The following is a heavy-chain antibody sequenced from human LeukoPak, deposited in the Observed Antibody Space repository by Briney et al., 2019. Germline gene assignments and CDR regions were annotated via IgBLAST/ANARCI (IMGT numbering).Heavy chain of an antibody. J-gene: IGHJ3*02. CDR3: ASRGYCSSTSCSKGAFDI. Sequence: GGSLRLSCAASGFTASSIYMSWVRQAPGQGLEWVSVIYSGGSTYYADSVKGRFTISRDNSKNTLYLQMNSLRAEDTAVYYCASRGYCSSTSCSKGAFDIWGQGTMVTVSS. CDR2: IYSGGST. D-gene: IGHD2-2*03. CDR1: GFTASSIY. V-gene: IGHV3-53*01.